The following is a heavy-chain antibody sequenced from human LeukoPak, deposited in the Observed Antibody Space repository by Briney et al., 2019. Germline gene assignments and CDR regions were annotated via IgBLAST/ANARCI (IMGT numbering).Heavy chain of an antibody. CDR3: AKHYPGQTYYDSAFDI. D-gene: IGHD3-22*01. V-gene: IGHV3-23*01. CDR1: GSTFSNYA. Sequence: PGGSLRLSCAASGSTFSNYAMSWVRQAPGKGLEWVSGLSGSGGSTDYADSVKGRYTISRDNSKNTLYLQMNSLRAEDTAVYYCAKHYPGQTYYDSAFDIWGQGTLVTVSS. J-gene: IGHJ3*02. CDR2: LSGSGGST.